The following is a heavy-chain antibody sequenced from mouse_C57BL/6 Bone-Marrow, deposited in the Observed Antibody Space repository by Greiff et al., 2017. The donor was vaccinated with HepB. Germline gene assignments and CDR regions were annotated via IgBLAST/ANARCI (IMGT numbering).Heavy chain of an antibody. CDR3: ARWDYYDFHYYSMDY. CDR2: IDPSDSET. CDR1: GYTFTSYW. D-gene: IGHD2-4*01. J-gene: IGHJ4*01. V-gene: IGHV1-52*01. Sequence: QVQLQQSGAELVRPGSSVKLSCKASGYTFTSYWMHWVKQRPIQGLEWIGNIDPSDSETHYNQKFKDKATLTVDKSSSTAYMQRSSLTSEDAAVYYCARWDYYDFHYYSMDYWGQGTSVTVSS.